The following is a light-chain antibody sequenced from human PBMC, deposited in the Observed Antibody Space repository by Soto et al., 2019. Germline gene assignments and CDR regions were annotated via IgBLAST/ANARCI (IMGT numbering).Light chain of an antibody. CDR2: DAS. Sequence: EIVLPQSPRTLSLSPGERATLSCRASQSVASSHLAWYRQKPGQTTRLLIYDASSRATGIPDRISGSGSGTDFTLTISRLEPADFAVYSCQQYGSSPWTFGQGTKVDNK. CDR1: QSVASSH. CDR3: QQYGSSPWT. J-gene: IGKJ1*01. V-gene: IGKV3-20*01.